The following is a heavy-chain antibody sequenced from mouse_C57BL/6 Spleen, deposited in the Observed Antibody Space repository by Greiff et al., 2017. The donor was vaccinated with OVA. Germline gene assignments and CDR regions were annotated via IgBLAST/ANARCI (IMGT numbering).Heavy chain of an antibody. CDR2: IDPSDSYT. Sequence: QVQLQQPGAELVKPGASVKLSCKASGYTFTSYWMQWVQQRPGQGLEWIGEIDPSDSYTNYNQKFKGKATLTVDTSSSTAYMQLSSLTSEDSAVYYCARTANYDYDGWFAYWGQGTLVTVSA. D-gene: IGHD2-4*01. J-gene: IGHJ3*01. CDR3: ARTANYDYDGWFAY. V-gene: IGHV1-50*01. CDR1: GYTFTSYW.